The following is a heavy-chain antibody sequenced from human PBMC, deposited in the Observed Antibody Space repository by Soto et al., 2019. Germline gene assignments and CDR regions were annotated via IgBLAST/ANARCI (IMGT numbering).Heavy chain of an antibody. CDR1: GDSVSSNSAA. V-gene: IGHV6-1*01. D-gene: IGHD1-26*01. CDR3: AREPQSGNYFHYSGLDV. J-gene: IGHJ6*02. CDR2: TYYRSKWYD. Sequence: QVQLQQSGPGLVKPSQTLSLTCAISGDSVSSNSAAWSWIRQSPSRGLEWLGRTYYRSKWYDDCAASVKSRITINPATSNNQFSLPLSSVTPEATAVYYCAREPQSGNYFHYSGLDVWGQGTTVTVSS.